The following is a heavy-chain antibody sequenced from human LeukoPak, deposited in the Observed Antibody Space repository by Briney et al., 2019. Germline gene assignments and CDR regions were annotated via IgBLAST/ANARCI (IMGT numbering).Heavy chain of an antibody. CDR1: GGSISSDGYY. J-gene: IGHJ5*02. D-gene: IGHD5-24*01. Sequence: PSQTLSLTCTVSGGSISSDGYYWSWIRQPPGKGLEWIGYIYNSGTTYYNPSLKSRVTISIDTSKNQFSLKLSSVTAADTALYYCARAPIITNSWYWFVHWGQGTLVTVSS. CDR2: IYNSGTT. CDR3: ARAPIITNSWYWFVH. V-gene: IGHV4-30-4*01.